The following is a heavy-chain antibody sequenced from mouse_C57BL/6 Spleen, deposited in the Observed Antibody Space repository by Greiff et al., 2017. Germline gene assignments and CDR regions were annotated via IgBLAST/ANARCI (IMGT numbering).Heavy chain of an antibody. CDR1: GYAFSSSW. D-gene: IGHD3-3*01. CDR3: ARRGTGGAMDY. CDR2: IYPGDGDT. Sequence: QVQLQQSGPELVKPGASVKISCKASGYAFSSSWMNWVKQRPGKGLEWIGRIYPGDGDTNYNGKFKGKATLTADKSSSTAYMQLSSLTSEDSAVYFCARRGTGGAMDYWGQGTSVTVSS. J-gene: IGHJ4*01. V-gene: IGHV1-82*01.